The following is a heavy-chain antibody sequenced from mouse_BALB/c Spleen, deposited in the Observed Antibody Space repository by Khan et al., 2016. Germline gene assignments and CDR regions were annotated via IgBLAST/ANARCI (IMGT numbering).Heavy chain of an antibody. D-gene: IGHD2-10*02. Sequence: VQLQESGAELAKPGASVKMSCKASGYTFTRFWMHWVKQRPGQGLEWIGYINPGSNYTDYNQNFKDKATLTADKSSSTAYMLLSSLTSEDSAVYFCARWGYGNYIYQAMDYWGQGISVTVSS. CDR3: ARWGYGNYIYQAMDY. J-gene: IGHJ4*01. V-gene: IGHV1-7*01. CDR1: GYTFTRFW. CDR2: INPGSNYT.